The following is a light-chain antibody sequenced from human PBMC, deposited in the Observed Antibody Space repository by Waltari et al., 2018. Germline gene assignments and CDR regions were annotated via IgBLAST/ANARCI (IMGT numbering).Light chain of an antibody. J-gene: IGLJ1*01. CDR2: RND. V-gene: IGLV1-47*01. CDR1: LSNIGANF. CDR3: AAWDDSLSGHFV. Sequence: QSVLTQPPSASGTPGQSVTISCSGSLSNIGANFVHWYQQVPGPAPKILIYRNDQRPSGVPDRFSASKSGTSASLAISGLRSEDEADYFCAAWDDSLSGHFVFGTGTKVIV.